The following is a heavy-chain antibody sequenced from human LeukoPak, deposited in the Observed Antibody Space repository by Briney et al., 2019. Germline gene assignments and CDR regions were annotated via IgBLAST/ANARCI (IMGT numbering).Heavy chain of an antibody. D-gene: IGHD1-1*01. CDR1: GFIFSSYS. V-gene: IGHV3-23*01. Sequence: GGSLRLSCAASGFIFSSYSMNWVRQAPGKGLEWVSGISGSGGSTNYADSVKGRFTISRDNSKNTLYLQMNSLKAEDTAVYYCAKGYRVFNWFDPWGQGTLVTVSS. CDR3: AKGYRVFNWFDP. CDR2: ISGSGGST. J-gene: IGHJ5*02.